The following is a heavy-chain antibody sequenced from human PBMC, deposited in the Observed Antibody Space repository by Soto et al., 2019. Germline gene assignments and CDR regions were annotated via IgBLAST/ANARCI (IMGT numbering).Heavy chain of an antibody. CDR2: IYWNDEQ. Sequence: QITLKESGPTLVKPTQTLTLTCTFSGISLTSGVVGVGWIRQPPGEALEWLALIYWNDEQYYNPSLRNRLTITSETSKNQVVLTMTNMDPVATATSYCSHRLRGPYGYDVWGQGTPVTVSS. D-gene: IGHD3-10*01. J-gene: IGHJ6*02. V-gene: IGHV2-5*01. CDR3: SHRLRGPYGYDV. CDR1: GISLTSGVVG.